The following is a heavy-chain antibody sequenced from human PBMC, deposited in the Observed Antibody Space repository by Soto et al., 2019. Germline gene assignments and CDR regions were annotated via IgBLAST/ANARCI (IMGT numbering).Heavy chain of an antibody. CDR1: GYTFTSYY. CDR2: INSKFGDT. Sequence: QVQLVQSGAEVKEPGDSVRVSCEASGYTFTSYYIHWVRQAPGQGRDWMGWINSKFGDTTYAKDFQGRVLMTRDMSIRTVYVEFSRLTSDDSAIYYCGGNMDYYYGPGSGNGHGFWGQGTTVTVFS. J-gene: IGHJ6*02. V-gene: IGHV1-2*02. D-gene: IGHD3-10*01. CDR3: GGNMDYYYGPGSGNGHGF.